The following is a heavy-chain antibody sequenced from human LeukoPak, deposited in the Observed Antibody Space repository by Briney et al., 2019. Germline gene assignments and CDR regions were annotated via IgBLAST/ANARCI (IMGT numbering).Heavy chain of an antibody. CDR1: GFTFSSYA. J-gene: IGHJ3*02. Sequence: GGTLRLSCAASGFTFSSYAMHWVRQAPGKGLEWVSFIRYVGINKYYADSVKGRFTISRDNAKNSLYLQMNSLRAVDTAVYYCARDLLWDDVFDIWGQGTMVTVSS. CDR3: ARDLLWDDVFDI. D-gene: IGHD1-26*01. V-gene: IGHV3-30*02. CDR2: IRYVGINK.